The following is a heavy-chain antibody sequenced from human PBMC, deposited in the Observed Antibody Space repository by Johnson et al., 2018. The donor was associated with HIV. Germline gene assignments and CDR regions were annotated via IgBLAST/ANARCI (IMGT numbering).Heavy chain of an antibody. V-gene: IGHV3-NL1*01. D-gene: IGHD3-10*01. CDR3: AKEGITMEVDI. J-gene: IGHJ3*02. CDR2: INWNGGRT. Sequence: QVRLVESGGGVVQPGRSLRLSCLVSGLTFNNYPIHWVRQAPGKGLEWVSGINWNGGRTGYADSVKGRFTISRDNSKNTLYLQMDSLRAEDTAVYYCAKEGITMEVDIWGQGTTVTVSS. CDR1: GLTFNNYP.